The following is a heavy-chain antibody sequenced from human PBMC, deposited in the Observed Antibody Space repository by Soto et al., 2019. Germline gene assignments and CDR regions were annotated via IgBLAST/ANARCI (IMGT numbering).Heavy chain of an antibody. J-gene: IGHJ5*02. V-gene: IGHV4-30-4*01. CDR3: ARGSVSVVRGLLDP. CDR2: IFYTWST. Sequence: QVQLQESGPGLVKASQTLSLTCTVSGDSISSGDHSWSWIRQAPGKGLERIGYIFYTWSTHSSPSFRNHASISTATSNYRFFLNLRSVTAADTAVYYCARGSVSVVRGLLDPWGKGTLVTVSS. D-gene: IGHD3-10*01. CDR1: GDSISSGDHS.